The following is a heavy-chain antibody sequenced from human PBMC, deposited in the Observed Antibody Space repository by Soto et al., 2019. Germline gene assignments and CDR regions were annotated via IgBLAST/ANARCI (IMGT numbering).Heavy chain of an antibody. CDR1: GFTFSSYG. D-gene: IGHD3-22*01. V-gene: IGHV3-30*18. J-gene: IGHJ5*02. CDR3: AKEHAPSYYDSSGSFDP. CDR2: ISYDGSNK. Sequence: QVQLVESGGGVVQPGRSLRLSCAASGFTFSSYGMHWVRQAPGKGLEWVAVISYDGSNKYYADSVKGRFTISRDNSKNTLYLQMNSLRAEDTAVYYCAKEHAPSYYDSSGSFDPWGQGTLVTVSS.